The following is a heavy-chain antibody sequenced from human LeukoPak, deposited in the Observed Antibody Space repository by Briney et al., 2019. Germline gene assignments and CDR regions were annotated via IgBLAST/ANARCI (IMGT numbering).Heavy chain of an antibody. CDR3: ASDTSHTGGYYYREDAFDV. CDR1: GGTFTNYD. Sequence: ASVKVSCKASGGTFTNYDINWVRQATGQGLEWMGWMNPNSGNTGYAQKFQGRVTMTRNTSISTAYMELNSLTSGDTAVYYCASDTSHTGGYYYREDAFDVWGQGTMVTVSS. CDR2: MNPNSGNT. D-gene: IGHD3-22*01. J-gene: IGHJ3*01. V-gene: IGHV1-8*01.